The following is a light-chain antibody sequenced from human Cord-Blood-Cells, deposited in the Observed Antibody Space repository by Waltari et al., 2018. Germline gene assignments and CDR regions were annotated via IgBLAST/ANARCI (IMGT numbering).Light chain of an antibody. J-gene: IGKJ2*01. V-gene: IGKV3-15*01. Sequence: EIVMTQSPATLSVSPGERATLSCRASQSVSSNLAWYQQKPGQAPRLLIYGASTRATGIPARFSGSGSGTEFTLTISSQQSEDFAVYYCQQYNNWLLFGQGTKLEIK. CDR2: GAS. CDR1: QSVSSN. CDR3: QQYNNWLL.